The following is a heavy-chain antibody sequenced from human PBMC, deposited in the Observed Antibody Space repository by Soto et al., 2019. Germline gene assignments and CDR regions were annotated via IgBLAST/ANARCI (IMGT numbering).Heavy chain of an antibody. CDR1: GGSMSSSNW. V-gene: IGHV4-4*02. CDR3: ARSEATGLDY. D-gene: IGHD1-26*01. J-gene: IGHJ4*02. CDR2: ANHSGRT. Sequence: QVQLQESGPGLVKPSGTLSLTCTVSGGSMSSSNWWNWVRQSPGKGLEWIGEANHSGRTNYNPSLKSRVTRSFDKSKNHSSLNLSSVTAADTAVYYCARSEATGLDYWGQGTLVTVSS.